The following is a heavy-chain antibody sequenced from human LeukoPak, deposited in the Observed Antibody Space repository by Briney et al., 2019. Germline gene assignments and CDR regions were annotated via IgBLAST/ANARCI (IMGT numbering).Heavy chain of an antibody. V-gene: IGHV4-61*02. CDR2: IYNTAST. Sequence: SETLSLTCTVSGGSISNGIYYWNWIRQPAWKGREWIGSIYNTASTNYRPYLKSRVTMSVDTSKNHFSLKLSSVTAADTAVYFCVSEYWNGIYMDVWGKGARVTVSS. CDR3: VSEYWNGIYMDV. J-gene: IGHJ6*03. CDR1: GGSISNGIYY. D-gene: IGHD1-1*01.